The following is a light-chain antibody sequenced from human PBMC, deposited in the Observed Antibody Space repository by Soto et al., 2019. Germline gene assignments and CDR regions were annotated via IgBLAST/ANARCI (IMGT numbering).Light chain of an antibody. CDR3: QQANGFPVA. CDR2: SVS. V-gene: IGKV1-12*01. Sequence: DIQMTQSPSSVSASVGDRVTITCRASQGVSGWLAWYQQKPGKAPKLLLYSVSSLQSGVPARVSGSRSGTDFALTISSLQPDDFATYYCQQANGFPVAFGGGTRVEMK. CDR1: QGVSGW. J-gene: IGKJ4*01.